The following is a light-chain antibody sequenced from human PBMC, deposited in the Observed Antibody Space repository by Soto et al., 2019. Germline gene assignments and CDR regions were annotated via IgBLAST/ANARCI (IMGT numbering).Light chain of an antibody. CDR2: AAS. V-gene: IGKV1-39*01. Sequence: DIQMTQSPSSLSASVGDRVTITCRASQNINTCLNWYQQKPGKAPNLLIYAASSLQSGVSSRFSGSGYGTDFTLTISSLQPEDSATYYCQQSYSLPYTFGQGTKVDI. J-gene: IGKJ2*01. CDR1: QNINTC. CDR3: QQSYSLPYT.